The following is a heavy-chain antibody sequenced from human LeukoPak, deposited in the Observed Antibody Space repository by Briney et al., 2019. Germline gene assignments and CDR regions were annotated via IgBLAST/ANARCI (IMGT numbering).Heavy chain of an antibody. CDR1: GYTFTGYY. CDR2: INPNSGGT. CDR3: ARGDSYGYNYYYYMDV. J-gene: IGHJ6*03. Sequence: ASVKVSCKASGYTFTGYYMHWVRQAPGQGLEWMGWINPNSGGTNYAQKLQGRVTMTTDTSTSTAYMELRSLRSDDTAVYYCARGDSYGYNYYYYMDVWGKGTTVTVSS. V-gene: IGHV1-2*02. D-gene: IGHD5-18*01.